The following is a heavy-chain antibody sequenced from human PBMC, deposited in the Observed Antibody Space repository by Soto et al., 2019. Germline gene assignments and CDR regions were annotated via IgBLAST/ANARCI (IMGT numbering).Heavy chain of an antibody. Sequence: EVQPLESGGGLVQPGGSLRLSCAASGFSFRSYAMSWVRQAPGKGLEWVSALSGSSDNTYYADSVKGRFTISRDNPKNTLYLQMNSLRAEDTAVYYCAKNGYGSDVLWWFGPWGQGTLVTVSS. D-gene: IGHD5-12*01. CDR1: GFSFRSYA. CDR3: AKNGYGSDVLWWFGP. J-gene: IGHJ5*02. V-gene: IGHV3-23*01. CDR2: LSGSSDNT.